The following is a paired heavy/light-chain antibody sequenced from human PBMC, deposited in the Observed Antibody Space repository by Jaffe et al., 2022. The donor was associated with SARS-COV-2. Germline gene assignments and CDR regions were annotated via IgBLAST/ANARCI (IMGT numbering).Light chain of an antibody. CDR1: QTISTY. CDR3: QQTYGTLT. V-gene: IGKV1-39*01. CDR2: SAS. J-gene: IGKJ4*01. Sequence: DIQMTQSPSSLSASVGDRVTITCRASQTISTYLNWYQHRPGKAPKLLIYSASTLQSGVPSRFTGSGSGTDFTLTISSLQPEDFATYYCQQTYGTLTFGGGTKVEIK.
Heavy chain of an antibody. CDR2: ITAGSSFI. V-gene: IGHV3-21*01. CDR3: ARDEQYYYGSGSAIFDY. J-gene: IGHJ4*02. D-gene: IGHD3-10*01. CDR1: GFTFSSYS. Sequence: EVQLVESGGGLVKPGGSLRLSCAASGFTFSSYSMNWVRQAPGKGLEWVASITAGSSFISYADSVKGRFAISRDNAENSLFLQMNSLRADDTAVYFCARDEQYYYGSGSAIFDYWGQGTLVTVSS.